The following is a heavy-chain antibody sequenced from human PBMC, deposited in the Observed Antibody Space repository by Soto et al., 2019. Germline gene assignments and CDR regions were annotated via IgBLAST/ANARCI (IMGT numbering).Heavy chain of an antibody. J-gene: IGHJ4*02. CDR2: IYYSGST. Sequence: SETLSLTCTVSGGSISSGGYYWSWIRQHPGKGLEWIGYIYYSGSTYYNPSLKSRVTISVDTSKNQFSLKLSSVTAADTAVYYCARESVYYDTFNYFDYWGQGTLVTVSS. CDR1: GGSISSGGYY. CDR3: ARESVYYDTFNYFDY. D-gene: IGHD3-22*01. V-gene: IGHV4-31*03.